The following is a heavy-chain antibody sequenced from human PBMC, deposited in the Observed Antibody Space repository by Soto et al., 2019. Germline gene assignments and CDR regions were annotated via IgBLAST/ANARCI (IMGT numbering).Heavy chain of an antibody. CDR2: VYYDGST. CDR1: GDSVSSYY. Sequence: QVQLQESGPGLVKPSETLSLTCSVSGDSVSSYYWSWIRQPPGKGLEWIGYVYYDGSTNYNPSLETRVTISIDTSKNQVSLKLNSVTAADTAVYHCARGRRSPTVYYGPDVWGQGTTVAVSS. D-gene: IGHD1-26*01. CDR3: ARGRRSPTVYYGPDV. J-gene: IGHJ6*02. V-gene: IGHV4-59*02.